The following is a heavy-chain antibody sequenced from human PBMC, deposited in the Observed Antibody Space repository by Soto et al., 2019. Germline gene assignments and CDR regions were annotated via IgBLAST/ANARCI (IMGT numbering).Heavy chain of an antibody. CDR1: GDSISSDY. CDR3: ATPYGNAWYAY. Sequence: PSETLSLTCTVSGDSISSDYWNWIRQPPGRGLEWIGYIFYSGTTNYNPSLKSRLTMSADRSKNHFTLKLTSVTVADTAVYYCATPYGNAWYAYWGQGTQVPVSS. V-gene: IGHV4-59*01. D-gene: IGHD6-13*01. J-gene: IGHJ4*02. CDR2: IFYSGTT.